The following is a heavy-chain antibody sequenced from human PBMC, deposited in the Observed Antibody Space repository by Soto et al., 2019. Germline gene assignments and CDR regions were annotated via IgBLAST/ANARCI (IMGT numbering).Heavy chain of an antibody. D-gene: IGHD1-26*01. Sequence: SETLSLTCTVSGGSISSGDYYWSWIRQPPGKGLEWIGYIYYSGSTYYNPSLKSRVTISVDTSKNQFSLKLSSVTAADAAVYYCARGVARSYFPDYWGQGTLVTVSS. CDR3: ARGVARSYFPDY. J-gene: IGHJ4*02. CDR1: GGSISSGDYY. CDR2: IYYSGST. V-gene: IGHV4-30-4*01.